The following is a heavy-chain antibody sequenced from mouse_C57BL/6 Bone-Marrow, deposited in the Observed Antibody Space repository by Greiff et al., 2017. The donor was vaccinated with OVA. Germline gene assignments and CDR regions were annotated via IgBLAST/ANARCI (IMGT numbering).Heavy chain of an antibody. J-gene: IGHJ3*01. CDR3: ARGFSGYDGRFAY. Sequence: QVQLQQPGAELVRPGSSVKLSCKASGYTFTSYWMDWVKQRPGQGLEWIGNIYPSDSDTHYNQKFKDKATLTVDKSSSTAYLQLSSLTSEDSAVYYCARGFSGYDGRFAYWGQGTLVTVSA. D-gene: IGHD2-2*01. CDR2: IYPSDSDT. CDR1: GYTFTSYW. V-gene: IGHV1-61*01.